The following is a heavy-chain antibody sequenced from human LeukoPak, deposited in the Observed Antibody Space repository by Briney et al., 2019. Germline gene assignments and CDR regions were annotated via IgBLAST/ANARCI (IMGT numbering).Heavy chain of an antibody. CDR3: ARPPRPYGSGSHAFDI. CDR1: GCTFSSYA. CDR2: IIPICGTA. J-gene: IGHJ3*02. D-gene: IGHD3-10*01. Sequence: RASEKVSCKASGCTFSSYAIGWVRQARGQGLEWMGGIIPICGTANYAQKFQGRVTITTDESTSTANMELSSLRSEDTAVYYCARPPRPYGSGSHAFDIWGQGTMVTVSS. V-gene: IGHV1-69*05.